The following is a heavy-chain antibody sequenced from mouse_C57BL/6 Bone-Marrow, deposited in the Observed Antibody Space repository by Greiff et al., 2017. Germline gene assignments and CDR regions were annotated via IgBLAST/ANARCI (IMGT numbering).Heavy chain of an antibody. D-gene: IGHD1-1*01. Sequence: QVQLQQSGPELVKPGASVKISCKASGYAFSSSWMNWVKQRPGKGLEWIGRIYPGDGDTNYNGKFKGKATLTADKSSSTAYMQLSSLTSEDSAVYFCARWHYGSSDARDYWGQGTSVTVSS. J-gene: IGHJ4*01. V-gene: IGHV1-82*01. CDR3: ARWHYGSSDARDY. CDR1: GYAFSSSW. CDR2: IYPGDGDT.